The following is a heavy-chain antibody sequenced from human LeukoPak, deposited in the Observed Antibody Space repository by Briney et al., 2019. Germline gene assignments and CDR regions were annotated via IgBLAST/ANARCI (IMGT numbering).Heavy chain of an antibody. CDR1: GYTFNSYG. J-gene: IGHJ4*02. V-gene: IGHV1-18*01. CDR3: ARDGDKYYYGSGSDYLDY. CDR2: ISAYNGNT. D-gene: IGHD3-10*01. Sequence: GASVTVSCKASGYTFNSYGISWVRQAPGQGLEWMGWISAYNGNTNYAHELQGRVTMTTDTSTSTAYMELRSLRSDDTAVYYCARDGDKYYYGSGSDYLDYWGQGTLVTVSS.